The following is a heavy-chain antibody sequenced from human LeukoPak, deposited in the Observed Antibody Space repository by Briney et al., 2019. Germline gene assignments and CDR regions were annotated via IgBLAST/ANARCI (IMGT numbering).Heavy chain of an antibody. D-gene: IGHD2-21*02. V-gene: IGHV3-49*04. CDR1: GLSGLIFSTYE. CDR2: IRRKAYGGTT. Sequence: GGSLRLSCAASGLSGLIFSTYEMNWVRQAPGKGLEWVGFIRRKAYGGTTEYAASVKGRFTISRDDSKSIAYLQINSLKTEDTAVYYCTLLPCGDCKYFHHWGQGTLVTVSS. J-gene: IGHJ1*01. CDR3: TLLPCGDCKYFHH.